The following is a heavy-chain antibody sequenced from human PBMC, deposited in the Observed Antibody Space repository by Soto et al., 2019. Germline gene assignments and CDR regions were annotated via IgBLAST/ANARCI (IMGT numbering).Heavy chain of an antibody. D-gene: IGHD6-19*01. J-gene: IGHJ5*02. CDR3: GRERGEYDSGWYIDR. Sequence: GGSLRLSCAASGFSFSSHSFNWVRQAPGQGLEWVAYISSRSSLILYADSVRGRFVISRDNALNSLYLQMNSPRDEDTAIYYCGRERGEYDSGWYIDRWGQGPPFTVSS. CDR2: ISSRSSLI. V-gene: IGHV3-21*06. CDR1: GFSFSSHS.